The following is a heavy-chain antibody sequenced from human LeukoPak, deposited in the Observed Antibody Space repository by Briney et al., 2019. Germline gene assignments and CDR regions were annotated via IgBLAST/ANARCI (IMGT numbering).Heavy chain of an antibody. CDR1: GFSFSGYG. D-gene: IGHD4-23*01. Sequence: GGSLRLSCAASGFSFSGYGMRWVRQAPGKGLEWVAVISYEGSNKFYADSVKGRFTISRDNSKNTLYLQMNSLRAEDTAVYYCATGGGSVFLDAFDIWGQGTKVTVSS. CDR2: ISYEGSNK. J-gene: IGHJ3*02. V-gene: IGHV3-30*03. CDR3: ATGGGSVFLDAFDI.